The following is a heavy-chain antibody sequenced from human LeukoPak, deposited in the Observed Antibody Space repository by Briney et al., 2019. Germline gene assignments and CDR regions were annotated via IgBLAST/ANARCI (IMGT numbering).Heavy chain of an antibody. CDR2: INPNSGGT. CDR1: GYTFTGYY. CDR3: ARGVDNWNYGLWFDP. Sequence: ASVKVSCKASGYTFTGYYMHWVRQAPGQGLEWMGWINPNSGGTNYAQKFQGRVTMTRDTSISTAYMELSRLRSDDTAVYYCARGVDNWNYGLWFDPWGQGTLVTVSS. V-gene: IGHV1-2*02. D-gene: IGHD1-7*01. J-gene: IGHJ5*02.